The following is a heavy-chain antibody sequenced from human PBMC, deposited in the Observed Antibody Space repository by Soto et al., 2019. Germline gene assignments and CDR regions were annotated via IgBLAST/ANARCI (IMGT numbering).Heavy chain of an antibody. CDR3: ARTRGRDYANGNYYFDWFDP. J-gene: IGHJ5*02. CDR1: GYTFTIYT. V-gene: IGHV1-3*01. D-gene: IGHD5-12*01. CDR2: INGDSGDT. Sequence: QVHLVQSGPEVKSPGASVKVSCKASGYTFTIYTIFWVRQAPGQRPEWLGWINGDSGDTRYSQNFQGRVSITRDTSPRHAYMEVSSLTSEDTAVYYWARTRGRDYANGNYYFDWFDPWGQGTLVTVSS.